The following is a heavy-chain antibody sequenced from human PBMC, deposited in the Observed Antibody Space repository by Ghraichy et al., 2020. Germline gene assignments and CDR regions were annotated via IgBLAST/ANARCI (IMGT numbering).Heavy chain of an antibody. CDR2: IYYSGST. CDR3: ARDHMAAAGIFPPANYGMDV. J-gene: IGHJ6*02. CDR1: GGSISSYY. Sequence: SETLSLTCTVSGGSISSYYWSWIRQPPGKGLEWIGYIYYSGSTNYNPSLKSRVTISVDTSKNQFSLKLSSVTAADTAVYYCARDHMAAAGIFPPANYGMDVWGQGTTVTVSS. D-gene: IGHD6-13*01. V-gene: IGHV4-59*01.